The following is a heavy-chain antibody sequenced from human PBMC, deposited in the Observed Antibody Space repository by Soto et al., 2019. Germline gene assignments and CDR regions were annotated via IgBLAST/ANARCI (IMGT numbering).Heavy chain of an antibody. CDR3: ARARYYDSSGYLSVFYYYGMDV. V-gene: IGHV4-30-4*01. J-gene: IGHJ6*02. CDR1: GGSMSSGDYD. Sequence: PLSLTCTVSGGSMSSGDYDWSWIRQPPGKGLEWIGYIYYSGSTYYNPSLKSRVTISVDTSKNQFSLKLSSVTAAETAVYYCARARYYDSSGYLSVFYYYGMDVWGQGTTVTVSS. CDR2: IYYSGST. D-gene: IGHD3-22*01.